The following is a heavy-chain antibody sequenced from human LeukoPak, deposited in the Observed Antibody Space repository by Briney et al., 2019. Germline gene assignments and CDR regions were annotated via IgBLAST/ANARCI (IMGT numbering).Heavy chain of an antibody. V-gene: IGHV3-66*02. J-gene: IGHJ4*02. D-gene: IGHD6-13*01. CDR2: IYSGVST. CDR1: GFTVSSNY. Sequence: GGSLRLSCAASGFTVSSNYMSWVRQAPGKGLEWVSVIYSGVSTYYADSVKGRFTISRDNSKNTLYLQMNRLRAEDTAVYYCASHPALSSSSWWASRGTDYWGQGTLVTVSS. CDR3: ASHPALSSSSWWASRGTDY.